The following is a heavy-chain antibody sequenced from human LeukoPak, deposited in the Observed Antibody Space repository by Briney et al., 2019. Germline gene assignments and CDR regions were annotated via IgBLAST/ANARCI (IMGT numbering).Heavy chain of an antibody. D-gene: IGHD1-26*01. J-gene: IGHJ4*02. CDR3: AREAHSSGWWRRSIVGATWFDY. Sequence: GASVKVPCKASGGTFSSYAMHWVRQAPGQRLEWMGWINAGNGNTKYSQEFQGRVTITRDTSASTAYMELSSLRSEDMAVYYCAREAHSSGWWRRSIVGATWFDYWGQGTLVTVSS. V-gene: IGHV1-3*03. CDR1: GGTFSSYA. CDR2: INAGNGNT.